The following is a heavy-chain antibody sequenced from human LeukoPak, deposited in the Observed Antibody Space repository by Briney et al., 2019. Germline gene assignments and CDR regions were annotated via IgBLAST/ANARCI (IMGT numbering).Heavy chain of an antibody. Sequence: PGGSLRLSCAASGFTFSSYAMSWVRQAPGKGLEWVSAISGSGGSTYYADSVKGRFTISRDNSKNTLYLQMNSLRAEDTAAYYCAKDGYSSGWTAYYFDYWGQGTLVTVSS. CDR3: AKDGYSSGWTAYYFDY. J-gene: IGHJ4*02. D-gene: IGHD6-19*01. V-gene: IGHV3-23*01. CDR1: GFTFSSYA. CDR2: ISGSGGST.